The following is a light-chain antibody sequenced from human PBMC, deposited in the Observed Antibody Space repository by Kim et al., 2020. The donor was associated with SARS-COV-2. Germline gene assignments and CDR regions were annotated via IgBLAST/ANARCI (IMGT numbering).Light chain of an antibody. V-gene: IGLV3-21*04. CDR2: YDT. Sequence: APGKPANIYCGGGNIGGYSVHWFQKKPGQAPVLVIFYDTDRPSGIPDRFSGFNAGNTATLTIRSVEAGDEADYYCQVWHSDSQHVVFGGGTQLTVL. J-gene: IGLJ2*01. CDR3: QVWHSDSQHVV. CDR1: NIGGYS.